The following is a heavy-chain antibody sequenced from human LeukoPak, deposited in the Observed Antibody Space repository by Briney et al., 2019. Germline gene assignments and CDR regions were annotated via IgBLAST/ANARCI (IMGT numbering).Heavy chain of an antibody. CDR3: ARGGETRGIDI. CDR2: IFYSGST. Sequence: PSETLSLTCTVSGGSISSYYWSWIRQSPGKGLEWIGYIFYSGSTSSNPSLKSRVTMLLDTTKNQFSLKLSSVIPADTAVYYCARGGETRGIDIWGQGTMVTISS. D-gene: IGHD3-16*01. CDR1: GGSISSYY. J-gene: IGHJ3*02. V-gene: IGHV4-59*01.